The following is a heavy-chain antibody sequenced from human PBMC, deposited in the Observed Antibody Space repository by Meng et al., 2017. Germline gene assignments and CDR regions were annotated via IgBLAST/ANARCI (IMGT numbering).Heavy chain of an antibody. CDR3: ARDVGGDYETLFDY. D-gene: IGHD4-17*01. Sequence: QVQLQASGPGLVRPSETLSLTCPVSGGSVGSGNYYWSWIRQPPGKGLEWIGYIVYSGSTTYNPSLKTRVTISVDTSKNQFSLKLTSVTAADTAVYFCARDVGGDYETLFDYWGQGTLVTVSS. V-gene: IGHV4-61*01. J-gene: IGHJ4*02. CDR1: GGSVGSGNYY. CDR2: IVYSGST.